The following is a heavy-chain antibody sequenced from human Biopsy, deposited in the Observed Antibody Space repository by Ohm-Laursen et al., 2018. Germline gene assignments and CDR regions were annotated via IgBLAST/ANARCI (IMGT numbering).Heavy chain of an antibody. J-gene: IGHJ2*01. CDR3: ARDRGYYSDRTVPGYFDL. V-gene: IGHV4-59*01. CDR1: GDSISSYY. Sequence: SQTLSFTSTVSGDSISSYYWSWIPQPPGQGLVWIVYVYYTGSTYYNPSLQSRVTISVDSSKNHFSLMLCSVTPADTAIYYCARDRGYYSDRTVPGYFDLWGRGTLVTVSS. D-gene: IGHD3-22*01. CDR2: VYYTGST.